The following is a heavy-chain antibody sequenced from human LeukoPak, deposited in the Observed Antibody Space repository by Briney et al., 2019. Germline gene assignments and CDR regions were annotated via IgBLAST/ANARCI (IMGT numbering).Heavy chain of an antibody. J-gene: IGHJ5*02. CDR3: ARVGCSSTSCYNWFDP. V-gene: IGHV4-34*01. CDR2: INHSGST. D-gene: IGHD2-2*01. Sequence: TSETLSLTCAVYGGSFSGYYWSWIRQPPGKGLEWIGEINHSGSTNYSPSLKSRVTISVDTSKNQFSLKLSSVTAADTAVYYCARVGCSSTSCYNWFDPWGQGTLVTVSS. CDR1: GGSFSGYY.